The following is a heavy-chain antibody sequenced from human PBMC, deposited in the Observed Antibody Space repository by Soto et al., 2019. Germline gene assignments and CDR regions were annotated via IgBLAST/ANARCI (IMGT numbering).Heavy chain of an antibody. CDR2: ISAYNGNT. CDR3: ARDLYGSGSYFSYWFDP. J-gene: IGHJ5*02. V-gene: IGHV1-18*01. CDR1: GYTFTSYG. D-gene: IGHD3-10*01. Sequence: QVQLVQSGAEVKKPGASVKVSSKASGYTFTSYGISWVRQPPGQGLEWMGWISAYNGNTNNAQKLQGRVTMTTETSTSTAYMELRSLRSDDTAVYYCARDLYGSGSYFSYWFDPWGQGTLVTVSS.